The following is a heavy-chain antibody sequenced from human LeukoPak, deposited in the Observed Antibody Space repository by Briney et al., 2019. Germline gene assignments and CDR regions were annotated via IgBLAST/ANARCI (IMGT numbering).Heavy chain of an antibody. CDR2: IYYSGST. CDR3: ARSLEYDILAGSRGAALFVP. D-gene: IGHD3-9*01. CDR1: GGSISSYY. Sequence: SETLSLTCTVSGGSISSYYWSWIRQPPGKGLEWFGYIYYSGSTNYNPSLKSRVFILVDTSKKQFSLKLSSVAAEDPAVYYCARSLEYDILAGSRGAALFVPWGQRTRVSVPS. V-gene: IGHV4-59*01. J-gene: IGHJ5*02.